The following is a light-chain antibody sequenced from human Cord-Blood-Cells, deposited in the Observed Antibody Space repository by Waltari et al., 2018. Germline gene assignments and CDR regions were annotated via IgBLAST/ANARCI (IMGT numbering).Light chain of an antibody. CDR1: ALPKQY. CDR3: QSADSSGTWV. V-gene: IGLV3-25*02. J-gene: IGLJ3*02. CDR2: KDS. Sequence: SYELTQPPSVSVSPGQLARITCSGDALPKQYAYWYQQKPGQAPVLVIYKDSERPSGIPERFSGSSSGRTVTLTISGVQAENEADYYSQSADSSGTWVFGGGTKLTVL.